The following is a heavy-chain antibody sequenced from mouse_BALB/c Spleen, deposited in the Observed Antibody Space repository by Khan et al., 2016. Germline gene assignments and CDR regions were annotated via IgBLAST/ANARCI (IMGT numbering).Heavy chain of an antibody. V-gene: IGHV3-6*02. J-gene: IGHJ4*01. CDR1: GYSITSGYY. CDR2: ISYDGSN. Sequence: EVQLVESGPGLVKPSQSLSLTCSVTGYSITSGYYWNWIRQFPGNNLEWMCYISYDGSNNYNPSLKNRISIARDTSKNQFFLKLNSVTTEDTATYYCARLRRVYAMDYWGQGTSVTVSS. CDR3: ARLRRVYAMDY. D-gene: IGHD2-12*01.